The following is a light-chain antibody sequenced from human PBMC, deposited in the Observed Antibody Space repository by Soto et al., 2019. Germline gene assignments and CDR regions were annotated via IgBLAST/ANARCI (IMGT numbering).Light chain of an antibody. CDR1: SSDVGGYNY. CDR2: DVS. J-gene: IGLJ2*01. Sequence: QSVLTQPASVSGSPGQSITISCTGTSSDVGGYNYVSWYQQHPGKAPKLMIYDVSNRPSGVSNRFSGSKSGNTASLTISGIQAEDEADYYCSSYTSSSTLVFDGGTKLTVL. CDR3: SSYTSSSTLV. V-gene: IGLV2-14*01.